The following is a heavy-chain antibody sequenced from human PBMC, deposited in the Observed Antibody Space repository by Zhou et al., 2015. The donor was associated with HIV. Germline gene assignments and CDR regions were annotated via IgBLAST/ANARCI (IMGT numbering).Heavy chain of an antibody. J-gene: IGHJ6*02. Sequence: QVQLVQSGAEVKKPGSSVKVSCKASGGTFSSYAISWVRQAPGQGLEWMGGIIPIFGTANYAQKFQGRVTITADESTSTAYMELSSLRSEDTAVYYCAGSEDEGKHYYYYGMDVWGQGTTVTVSS. CDR2: IIPIFGTA. CDR3: AGSEDEGKHYYYYGMDV. D-gene: IGHD1-14*01. CDR1: GGTFSSYA. V-gene: IGHV1-69*01.